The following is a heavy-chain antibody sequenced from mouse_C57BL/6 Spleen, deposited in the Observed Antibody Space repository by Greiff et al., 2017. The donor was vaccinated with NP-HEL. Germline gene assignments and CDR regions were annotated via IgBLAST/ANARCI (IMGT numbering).Heavy chain of an antibody. CDR2: IDPETGGT. CDR3: TRESTRYFDV. Sequence: VQLQQSGAELVRPGASVTLSCKASGYTFTDYEMHWVKQTPVHGLEWIGAIDPETGGTAYNQKFKGKAILTADKSSSTAYMELRSLTSEDSAVYYCTRESTRYFDVWGTGTTVTVSS. J-gene: IGHJ1*03. CDR1: GYTFTDYE. V-gene: IGHV1-15*01.